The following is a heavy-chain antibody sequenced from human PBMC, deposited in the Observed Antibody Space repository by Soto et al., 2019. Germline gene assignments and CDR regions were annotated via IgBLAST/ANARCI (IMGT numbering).Heavy chain of an antibody. J-gene: IGHJ5*02. Sequence: EVQLLESGGGLVQPGGSLRLSCAASGFTFSSYAMSWVRQAPGKGLEWVSAISGSGGSTYYADSVKGRFTISRDNSKNTLYRQMNSLRAEDTAVYYCAKAFLEWLFSGPNWFDPWGQGTLVTVSS. D-gene: IGHD3-3*01. V-gene: IGHV3-23*01. CDR1: GFTFSSYA. CDR3: AKAFLEWLFSGPNWFDP. CDR2: ISGSGGST.